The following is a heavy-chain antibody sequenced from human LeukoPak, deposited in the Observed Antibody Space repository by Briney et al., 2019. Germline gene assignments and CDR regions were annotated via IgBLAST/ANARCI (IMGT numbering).Heavy chain of an antibody. D-gene: IGHD2-15*01. CDR3: AKDQGYCSGGSCYGMDV. Sequence: ASVKVSCKASGYTFTSYYMHWVRQAPGQGLEWMGIINPSGGSTSYTQKFQGRVTMTRDTSTSTVYMELSSLRAEDTAVYYCAKDQGYCSGGSCYGMDVWGQGTTVTVSS. V-gene: IGHV1-46*01. CDR1: GYTFTSYY. J-gene: IGHJ6*02. CDR2: INPSGGST.